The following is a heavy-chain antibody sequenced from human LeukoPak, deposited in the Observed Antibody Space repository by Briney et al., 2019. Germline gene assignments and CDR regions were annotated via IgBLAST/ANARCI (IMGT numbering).Heavy chain of an antibody. J-gene: IGHJ4*02. Sequence: PGGSLRLSCAASGFTVSSNYMSWVRQAPGKGLEWVSVLYSGGITYYADSVKGRFTISRDNSKNTLYLQMNSLRAEDTAVYYCARGPAHLSYYFEYWGQGTLVTVSS. CDR1: GFTVSSNY. CDR2: LYSGGIT. CDR3: ARGPAHLSYYFEY. V-gene: IGHV3-66*01.